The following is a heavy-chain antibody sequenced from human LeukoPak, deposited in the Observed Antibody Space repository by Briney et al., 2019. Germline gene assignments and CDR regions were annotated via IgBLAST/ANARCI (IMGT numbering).Heavy chain of an antibody. D-gene: IGHD2-21*01. J-gene: IGHJ5*02. Sequence: SETLSLTCTVSGGSITSGGYYWGWIRQPPWKGLEWIGTIYYSGSTYYNPSLKSRVTISVDTSKNQFSLTLSSVTAADTAVYYCARERGDSGFKFDPWGQGTLVTVSS. CDR3: ARERGDSGFKFDP. CDR1: GGSITSGGYY. V-gene: IGHV4-39*02. CDR2: IYYSGST.